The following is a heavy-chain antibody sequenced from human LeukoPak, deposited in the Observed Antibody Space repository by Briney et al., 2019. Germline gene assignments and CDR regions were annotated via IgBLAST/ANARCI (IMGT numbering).Heavy chain of an antibody. Sequence: PSETLSLTCAVYGGSFSGYYWSWIRQPPGKGLEWIGEINHSGSTNYNPSLKSRVTISVDTSKNQFSLKLSSVTAADTAVYYCARGGPYGSWNWGQGTLVTVSS. CDR3: ARGGPYGSWN. CDR2: INHSGST. D-gene: IGHD3-10*01. V-gene: IGHV4-34*01. J-gene: IGHJ4*02. CDR1: GGSFSGYY.